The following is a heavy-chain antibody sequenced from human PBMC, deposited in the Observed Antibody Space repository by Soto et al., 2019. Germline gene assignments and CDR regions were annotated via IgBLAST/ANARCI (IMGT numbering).Heavy chain of an antibody. D-gene: IGHD6-13*01. Sequence: SVKVSCKASGGTFSSYAISWVRQAPGQGLEWMGGIIPIFCTANYAQKFQGRVTITADESTSTAYMELSSLRSEDTAVYYCAIAAAGNGYYYYYGMDVWGQGTTVTVS. CDR2: IIPIFCTA. V-gene: IGHV1-69*13. CDR1: GGTFSSYA. CDR3: AIAAAGNGYYYYYGMDV. J-gene: IGHJ6*02.